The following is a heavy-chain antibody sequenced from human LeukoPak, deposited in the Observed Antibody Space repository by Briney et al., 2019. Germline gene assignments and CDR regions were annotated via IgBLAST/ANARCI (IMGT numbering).Heavy chain of an antibody. J-gene: IGHJ4*02. D-gene: IGHD3-3*01. V-gene: IGHV3-23*01. CDR2: ISGSGGST. CDR3: AKIWSGYLIRNYYFDY. Sequence: GGSLRLSCAASGFTFSSYAMRWVRQAPGKWLEWASAISGSGGSTYYAASVKGRFTISRDNSKNALYLQMNSLRAEDTAVYYCAKIWSGYLIRNYYFDYWGQGTLVTVSS. CDR1: GFTFSSYA.